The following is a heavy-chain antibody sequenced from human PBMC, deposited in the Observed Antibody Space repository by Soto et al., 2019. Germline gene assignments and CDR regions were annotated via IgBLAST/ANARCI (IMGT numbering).Heavy chain of an antibody. V-gene: IGHV1-2*02. CDR1: GYTFTGYY. Sequence: ASVKVSCKASGYTFTGYYIHWVRQAPGQRLELMGYINPNSGGPNYAQKFQGRVTMTRDTSISTAYMELSRLRSDDTAVYFCARDYWSGDRYYYGMDVWGQGTTVTVYS. J-gene: IGHJ6*02. D-gene: IGHD3-3*01. CDR3: ARDYWSGDRYYYGMDV. CDR2: INPNSGGP.